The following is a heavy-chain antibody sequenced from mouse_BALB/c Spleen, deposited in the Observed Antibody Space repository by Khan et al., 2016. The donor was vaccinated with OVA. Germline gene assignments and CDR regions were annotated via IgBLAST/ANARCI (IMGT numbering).Heavy chain of an antibody. Sequence: EVQLQESGPSLVKPSQTLSLTCSVTGDSITSGFWNWIRKFPGNKFEYMGSVTYSGNTYYNPSLKSRLSITRDTSKSQYYLQLNSVTTEDTATYFCARSYGSWAMDYWGQGTSVTVSA. J-gene: IGHJ4*01. V-gene: IGHV3-8*02. D-gene: IGHD1-1*01. CDR2: VTYSGNT. CDR1: GDSITSGF. CDR3: ARSYGSWAMDY.